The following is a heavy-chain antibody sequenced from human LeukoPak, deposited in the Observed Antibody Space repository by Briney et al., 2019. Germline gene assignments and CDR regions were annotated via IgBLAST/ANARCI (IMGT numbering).Heavy chain of an antibody. J-gene: IGHJ4*02. CDR2: ISGSGGST. D-gene: IGHD2-15*01. Sequence: PGGSLRLSCAASGFTFSSCAMSWVRQAPGKGLEWVSVISGSGGSTYYADSVKGRFTITRDNSKNTLYLQMNSLRAEDTAVYYCARGGALGFCSGGACYSTFDYWGQGTQVTVSS. V-gene: IGHV3-23*01. CDR3: ARGGALGFCSGGACYSTFDY. CDR1: GFTFSSCA.